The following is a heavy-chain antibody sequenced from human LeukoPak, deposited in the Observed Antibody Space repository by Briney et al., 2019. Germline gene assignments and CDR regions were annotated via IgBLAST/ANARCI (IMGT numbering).Heavy chain of an antibody. CDR2: IYHSGST. J-gene: IGHJ5*02. CDR3: ASLRVVVNFNWFDP. V-gene: IGHV4-59*08. Sequence: SETLSLTCVVYGESFSGYYWTWIRQPPGKGLEWIGYIYHSGSTKYNPSLKSRVTISVDTSKNQFSLKLSSVTAADTAVYYCASLRVVVNFNWFDPWGQGTLVTVSS. D-gene: IGHD3-3*01. CDR1: GESFSGYY.